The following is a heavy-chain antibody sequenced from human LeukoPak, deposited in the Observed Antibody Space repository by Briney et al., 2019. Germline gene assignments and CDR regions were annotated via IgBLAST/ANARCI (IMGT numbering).Heavy chain of an antibody. CDR2: INSDGSST. J-gene: IGHJ6*02. CDR3: TYSRYCSSTSCPTGYYGMDV. V-gene: IGHV3-74*01. D-gene: IGHD2-2*01. Sequence: QPGGSLRLSCAASGFTFSSYWMHWVRQAPGKGLVWVSRINSDGSSTSYADSVKGRFTISRDNAKNTLYLQMNSLRAEDTAVYYCTYSRYCSSTSCPTGYYGMDVWGQGTTVTVSS. CDR1: GFTFSSYW.